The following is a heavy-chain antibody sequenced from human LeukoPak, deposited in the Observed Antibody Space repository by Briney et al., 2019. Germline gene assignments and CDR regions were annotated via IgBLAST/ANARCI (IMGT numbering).Heavy chain of an antibody. CDR3: ARGVLWFGELLPWFDP. J-gene: IGHJ5*02. Sequence: TQTLSLTCAVSGGSISSSNWWSWVRQPPGNGLEWIGESYHSGSTNYNPSLKSRVTISVDKSKDQFSLKLSSVTAADTGVYYCARGVLWFGELLPWFDPWGQGTLVTVSS. CDR2: SYHSGST. D-gene: IGHD3-10*01. V-gene: IGHV4-4*02. CDR1: GGSISSSNW.